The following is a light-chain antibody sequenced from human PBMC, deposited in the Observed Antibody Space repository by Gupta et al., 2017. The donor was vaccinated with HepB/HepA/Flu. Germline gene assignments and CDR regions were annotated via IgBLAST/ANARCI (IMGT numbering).Light chain of an antibody. V-gene: IGKV2-28*01. Sequence: DIVMTQSPLSLSVAPGEPASLSCQSRQSLLRSNGFHNLDGYVQKPGRSPQLLIYVAARRAPGVADRCIGSGSGTEVTMTISRVEADDVGVDYCMQNVQPMHTFGQGTKVEI. CDR1: QSLLRSNGFHN. J-gene: IGKJ2*01. CDR2: VAA. CDR3: MQNVQPMHT.